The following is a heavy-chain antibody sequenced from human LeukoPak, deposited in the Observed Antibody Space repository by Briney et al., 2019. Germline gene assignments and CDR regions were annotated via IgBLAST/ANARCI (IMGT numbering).Heavy chain of an antibody. D-gene: IGHD3-3*01. CDR1: GGSFSGYY. V-gene: IGHV4-34*01. Sequence: SETLSFTCAVYGGSFSGYYWSWIRQPPGKGLEWIGEINHSGSTNYNPSLKGRVTISVDTSKNQFSLKLSSVTAADTAVYYCARDLWLDYWGQGTLVTVSS. J-gene: IGHJ4*02. CDR3: ARDLWLDY. CDR2: INHSGST.